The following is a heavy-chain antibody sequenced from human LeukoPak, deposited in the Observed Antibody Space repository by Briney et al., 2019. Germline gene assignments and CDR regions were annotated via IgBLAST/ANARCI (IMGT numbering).Heavy chain of an antibody. V-gene: IGHV3-23*01. D-gene: IGHD3-10*01. CDR2: ISGSGGST. Sequence: GGSLRLSCAASGFTFSSYAMSWVRQAPGKGLEWVSAISGSGGSTYYADSVKGRFTISRDNSKNTLYLQMNSLRVEDTAVYYYAKLAKYFYGSETYYFFEHWGQGTPVTASS. J-gene: IGHJ4*02. CDR1: GFTFSSYA. CDR3: AKLAKYFYGSETYYFFEH.